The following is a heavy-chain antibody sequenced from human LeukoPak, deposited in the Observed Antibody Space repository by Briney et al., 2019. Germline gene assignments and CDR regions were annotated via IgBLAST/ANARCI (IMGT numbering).Heavy chain of an antibody. CDR1: GYTLTSYD. Sequence: ASVKVSCKASGYTLTSYDINWVRQATGQGLEWMGWMNPNSGNTGYAQKFQGRVTMTRNTSISTAYMELSSLRSEDTAVYYCARVATMVRGAPNYWGQGTLVTVSS. V-gene: IGHV1-8*01. D-gene: IGHD3-10*01. CDR3: ARVATMVRGAPNY. J-gene: IGHJ4*02. CDR2: MNPNSGNT.